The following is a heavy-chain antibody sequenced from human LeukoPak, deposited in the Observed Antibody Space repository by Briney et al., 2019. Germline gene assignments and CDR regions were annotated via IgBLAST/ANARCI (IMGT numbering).Heavy chain of an antibody. CDR3: AHIVVVTAPYDAFDI. V-gene: IGHV3-23*01. Sequence: GGSLRLSXAASGFTFSSYAMSWVRQAPGKGLEWVSAISGSGGSTYYADSVKGRFTISRDNSENTLYLQMNSLRAEDTAVYYCAHIVVVTAPYDAFDIWGQGTMATVSS. D-gene: IGHD2-21*02. CDR1: GFTFSSYA. CDR2: ISGSGGST. J-gene: IGHJ3*02.